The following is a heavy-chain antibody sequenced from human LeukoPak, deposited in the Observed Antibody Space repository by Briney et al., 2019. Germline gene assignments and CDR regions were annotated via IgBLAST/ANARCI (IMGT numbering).Heavy chain of an antibody. D-gene: IGHD2-8*01. J-gene: IGHJ4*02. Sequence: PGGSLRLSCAVSGFIFSRYWISCARQAPGKGLECVANIKQDGSEKYYVDSVKGRFTISRDNAKNSLFLQMNSLRGEDTAVYYCARVSCTNGVCYGFDFWGQGTLVTVSS. CDR2: IKQDGSEK. CDR3: ARVSCTNGVCYGFDF. CDR1: GFIFSRYW. V-gene: IGHV3-7*01.